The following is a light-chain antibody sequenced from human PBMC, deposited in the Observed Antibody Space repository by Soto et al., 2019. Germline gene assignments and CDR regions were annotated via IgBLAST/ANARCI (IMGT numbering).Light chain of an antibody. J-gene: IGKJ1*01. CDR3: QHYNSYSEA. Sequence: DIQMTQSPSTLSGSVGDRVTITCRASQGISNYLAWYQQKPGKAPKLLIYKASTLKSGVPSRFSGSGSGTEFTLTISSPQPDDFATYYCQHYNSYSEAFGQGTKVDIK. CDR2: KAS. V-gene: IGKV1-5*03. CDR1: QGISNY.